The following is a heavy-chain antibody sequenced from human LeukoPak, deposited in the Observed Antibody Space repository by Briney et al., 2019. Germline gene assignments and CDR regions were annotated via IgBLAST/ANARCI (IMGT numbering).Heavy chain of an antibody. J-gene: IGHJ4*02. V-gene: IGHV3-30*03. CDR3: ASARALYGYRGYDEPYFDC. CDR1: GFTFSDYY. CDR2: ISYDGTNK. D-gene: IGHD5-12*01. Sequence: GGSLRLSCAASGFTFSDYYMSWVRQAPGKGLEWVAVISYDGTNKYFADSVKGRFTISRDNSKNTLYLQMNSLRADDTAVYYCASARALYGYRGYDEPYFDCWGQGTLVTVSS.